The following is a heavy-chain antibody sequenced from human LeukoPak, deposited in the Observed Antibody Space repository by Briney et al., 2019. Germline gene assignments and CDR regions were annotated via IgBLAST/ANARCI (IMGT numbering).Heavy chain of an antibody. D-gene: IGHD3-22*01. J-gene: IGHJ4*01. V-gene: IGHV3-9*03. Sequence: PGGSLRLSCAASGFTFDDYAMHWVRQAPGKGLEWVPGISWNSGSIGYADSVKGRFTTSRDNAKNSLYLQMNSLRAEDMALYYCAKSRSYYDSSGPFDYWGQGTLVTVSS. CDR1: GFTFDDYA. CDR3: AKSRSYYDSSGPFDY. CDR2: ISWNSGSI.